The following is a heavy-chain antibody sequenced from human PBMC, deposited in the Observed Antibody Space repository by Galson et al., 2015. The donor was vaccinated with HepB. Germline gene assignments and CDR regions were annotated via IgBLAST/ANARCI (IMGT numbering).Heavy chain of an antibody. J-gene: IGHJ5*02. CDR1: GGSISSYY. D-gene: IGHD6-19*01. CDR2: IYYSGST. V-gene: IGHV4-59*08. Sequence: ETLSLTCTVSGGSISSYYWSWIRQPPGKGLEWIGYIYYSGSTNYNPSLKSRVTISVDTSKNQFSLKLSSVTAADTAVYYCARARQAVAGFLNWFDPWGQGTLVTVSS. CDR3: ARARQAVAGFLNWFDP.